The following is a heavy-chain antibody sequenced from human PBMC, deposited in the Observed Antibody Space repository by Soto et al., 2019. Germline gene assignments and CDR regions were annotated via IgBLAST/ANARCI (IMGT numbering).Heavy chain of an antibody. Sequence: PGGSLRLSCAASGFEFSNYAMSWVRQAPGKGLEWVSLISATGGGTYYADSVKGRFTISRGNSHNTLYLQVHSLTAEDTAVYYCAKDRRAGGNSAFYFDFWGQGAQVTVSS. CDR1: GFEFSNYA. D-gene: IGHD3-16*01. V-gene: IGHV3-23*01. CDR3: AKDRRAGGNSAFYFDF. J-gene: IGHJ4*02. CDR2: ISATGGGT.